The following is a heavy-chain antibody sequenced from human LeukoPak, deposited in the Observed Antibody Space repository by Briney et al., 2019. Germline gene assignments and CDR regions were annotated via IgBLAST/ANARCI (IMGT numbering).Heavy chain of an antibody. CDR3: ASTPAGGYSYGYGY. J-gene: IGHJ4*02. V-gene: IGHV3-53*01. CDR2: IYSGGNT. D-gene: IGHD5-18*01. CDR1: GFTVSSNY. Sequence: PGGSLRLSCAASGFTVSSNYMSWVRQAPGKGLEWVSVIYSGGNTYYADSVKGRFTISRDNSKNTLYLQMNSLRAEDTAVYYCASTPAGGYSYGYGYWGQGTLVTVSS.